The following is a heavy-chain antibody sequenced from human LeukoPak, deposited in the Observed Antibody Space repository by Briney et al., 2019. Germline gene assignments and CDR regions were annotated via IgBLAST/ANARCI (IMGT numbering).Heavy chain of an antibody. Sequence: GGSLRLSCAASGFTFSNAWMSWVRQAPGKGLEWVSVIYSGVSTYYADSVKGRFTISRDNSKNTLYLQMNSLRAEDTALYYCARDRRYYDSSGYYFHWYFDLWGRGTLVTVSS. CDR3: ARDRRYYDSSGYYFHWYFDL. CDR1: GFTFSNAW. J-gene: IGHJ2*01. D-gene: IGHD3-22*01. V-gene: IGHV3-53*01. CDR2: IYSGVST.